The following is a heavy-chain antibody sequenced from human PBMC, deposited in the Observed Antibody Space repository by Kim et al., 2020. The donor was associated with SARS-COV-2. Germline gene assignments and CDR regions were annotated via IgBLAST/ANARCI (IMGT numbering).Heavy chain of an antibody. CDR1: GFTFSSSP. CDR2: IGGSGSNI. Sequence: GGSLRLSCAASGFTFSSSPLSWVRQAPGKGLEWVSAIGGSGSNIYYADSMKGRFTISRDNSKNTLYLQVNSLRAADTAVYYCARDQPGGDAVDIWGQGA. CDR3: ARDQPGGDAVDI. V-gene: IGHV3-23*01. D-gene: IGHD3-16*01. J-gene: IGHJ3*02.